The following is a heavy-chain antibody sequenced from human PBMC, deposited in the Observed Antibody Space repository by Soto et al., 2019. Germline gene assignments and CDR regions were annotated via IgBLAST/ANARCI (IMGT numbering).Heavy chain of an antibody. D-gene: IGHD4-4*01. CDR3: ARVPTVTSGFDY. V-gene: IGHV1-8*01. Sequence: ASVKVSCKASGYTFTSYDINWVRQATGQGLEWMGWMNPNSGNTGYAQKFQGRVTMTRNTSISTAYMELSSLRSEDTAVYYCARVPTVTSGFDYWGQGTRVTVSS. CDR2: MNPNSGNT. CDR1: GYTFTSYD. J-gene: IGHJ4*02.